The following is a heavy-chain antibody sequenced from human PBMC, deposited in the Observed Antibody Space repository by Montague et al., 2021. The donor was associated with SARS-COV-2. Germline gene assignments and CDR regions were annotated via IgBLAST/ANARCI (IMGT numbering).Heavy chain of an antibody. V-gene: IGHV3-23*01. J-gene: IGHJ4*02. CDR1: GFSFSTYA. D-gene: IGHD3-22*01. CDR3: AKAYDSGGYNYGSGSDY. CDR2: IGGNGRGT. Sequence: SLRLSCAASGFSFSTYAMIWVRQAPGKGLEWVAAIGGNGRGTYHAASVKGRFTISRDNSKSTVNLQMNSLTVGDTAVYFCAKAYDSGGYNYGSGSDYWGQGTLVTVS.